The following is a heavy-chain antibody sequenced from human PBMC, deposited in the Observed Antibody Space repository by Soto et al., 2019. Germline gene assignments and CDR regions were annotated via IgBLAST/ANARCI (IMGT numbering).Heavy chain of an antibody. J-gene: IGHJ3*02. CDR1: GYTFTSYG. CDR2: ISAYNGNT. Sequence: ASVKVSCKASGYTFTSYGISWVRQAPGQGLEWMGWISAYNGNTNYAQKLQGRVTVTINTSTYTVYLELSSLRSEDTAVYCCLYWWSMVWVGLGAFDIWGQGTMVTVSS. CDR3: LYWWSMVWVGLGAFDI. V-gene: IGHV1-18*01. D-gene: IGHD2-8*02.